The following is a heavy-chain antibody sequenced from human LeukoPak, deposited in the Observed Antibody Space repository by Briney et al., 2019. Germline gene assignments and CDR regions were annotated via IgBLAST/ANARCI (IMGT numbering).Heavy chain of an antibody. CDR3: ARDINNFGEIDY. CDR2: ISVSGNT. D-gene: IGHD1-20*01. J-gene: IGHJ4*02. V-gene: IGHV3-21*01. CDR1: GFTLSSYA. Sequence: PGGSLRLSCAASGFTLSSYAMSWVRQGPGKGLEWVSAISVSGNTYHADSVKGRFTISRDNAKNSLYLQMNSLRAEDTAVYYCARDINNFGEIDYWGQGTLVTVSS.